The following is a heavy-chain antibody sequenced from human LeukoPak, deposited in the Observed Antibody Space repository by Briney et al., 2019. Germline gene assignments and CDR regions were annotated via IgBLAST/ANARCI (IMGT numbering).Heavy chain of an antibody. D-gene: IGHD3-3*01. CDR3: ARVYYDFWSGYLTPSSSAAAFDY. J-gene: IGHJ4*02. V-gene: IGHV1-18*01. CDR2: ISAYNGNT. Sequence: ASVKVSCKASGYTFTSYGISWVRQAPGQGLEWRGGISAYNGNTNYAQKLQGRVTMTTDTSTSTAYMELRSLRSDDTAVYYCARVYYDFWSGYLTPSSSAAAFDYWGQGTLVTVSS. CDR1: GYTFTSYG.